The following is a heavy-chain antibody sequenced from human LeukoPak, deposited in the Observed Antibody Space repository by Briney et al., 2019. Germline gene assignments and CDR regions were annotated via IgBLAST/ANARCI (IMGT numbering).Heavy chain of an antibody. CDR1: GFTFSSYS. CDR2: ISSSSSYI. J-gene: IGHJ6*02. CDR3: ARDLSPPTYYDILTGFYYYYGMDV. V-gene: IGHV3-21*01. Sequence: GGSLRLSCAASGFTFSSYSMNWVRQAPGKGLEWVSSISSSSSYIYYADSVKGRFTISRDNSKNTLYLQMNSLRAGDTAVYYCARDLSPPTYYDILTGFYYYYGMDVWGQGTTVTVSS. D-gene: IGHD3-9*01.